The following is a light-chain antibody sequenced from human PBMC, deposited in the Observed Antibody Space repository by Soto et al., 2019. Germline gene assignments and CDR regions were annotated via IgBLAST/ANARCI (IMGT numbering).Light chain of an antibody. CDR3: SSYAGSTNLV. V-gene: IGLV2-8*01. Sequence: QSALTQPPSASGSPGQSVAISCTGTSSDVGGYNYVSWYQQHPGKAPKLMIYDVTKRPSGVPDRFSGSKADNTASLTVSGLQAEDEADYYCSSYAGSTNLVFGGGTKVTVL. CDR1: SSDVGGYNY. CDR2: DVT. J-gene: IGLJ2*01.